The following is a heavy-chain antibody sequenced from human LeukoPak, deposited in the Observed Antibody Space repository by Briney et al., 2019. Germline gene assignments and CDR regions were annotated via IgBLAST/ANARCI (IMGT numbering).Heavy chain of an antibody. CDR1: GFTFRNYA. CDR3: AKWGDYDVLTGYYVSDY. D-gene: IGHD3-9*01. J-gene: IGHJ4*02. V-gene: IGHV3-23*01. Sequence: GGSLRLSCAASGFTFRNYAMIWVRQAPGKGLEWVSAITGGGSGIYYADSMKSRFTISRDNSKNTLYLQINSLRAEDTAVYYCAKWGDYDVLTGYYVSDYGGQGTLVTVSS. CDR2: ITGGGSGI.